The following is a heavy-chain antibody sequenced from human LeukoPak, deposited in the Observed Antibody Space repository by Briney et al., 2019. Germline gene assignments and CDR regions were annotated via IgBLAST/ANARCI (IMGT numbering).Heavy chain of an antibody. CDR1: GGSISSSSYY. V-gene: IGHV4-61*01. CDR3: ATGQGYYDSSGYRRGFDY. CDR2: IYYRGST. J-gene: IGHJ4*01. Sequence: SETLSLTCTVSGGSISSSSYYWRWIRQPPEKGLEWIGYIYYRGSTDYNPSLKSRVPIFLDTSKNQFSLKLSSVTAADTAVYYCATGQGYYDSSGYRRGFDYWGRGTLVSVSS. D-gene: IGHD3-22*01.